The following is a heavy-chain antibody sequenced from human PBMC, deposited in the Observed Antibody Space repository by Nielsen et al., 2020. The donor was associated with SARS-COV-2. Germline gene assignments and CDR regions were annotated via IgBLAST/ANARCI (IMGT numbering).Heavy chain of an antibody. CDR2: ISWNSGSI. CDR3: AKLGDSYGPDY. J-gene: IGHJ4*02. Sequence: SLKISCAASGFTFSSYAMSWVRQAPGKGLEWVSGISWNSGSIGYADSVKGRFTISRDNAKNSLYLQMNSLRAEDTALYYCAKLGDSYGPDYWGQGTLVTVSS. V-gene: IGHV3-9*01. D-gene: IGHD5-18*01. CDR1: GFTFSSYA.